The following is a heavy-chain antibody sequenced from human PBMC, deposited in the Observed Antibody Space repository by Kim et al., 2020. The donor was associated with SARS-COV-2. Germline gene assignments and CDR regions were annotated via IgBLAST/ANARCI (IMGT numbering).Heavy chain of an antibody. CDR2: ISGSGGST. CDR3: AKDWVGPYGDYRTYYYYYGMDV. Sequence: GGSLRLSCAASGFTFSSYAMSWVRQAPGKGLEWVSAISGSGGSTYYADSVKGRFTISRDNSKNTLYLQMNSLRAEDTAVYYCAKDWVGPYGDYRTYYYYYGMDVWGQGTTVTVSS. D-gene: IGHD4-17*01. CDR1: GFTFSSYA. V-gene: IGHV3-23*01. J-gene: IGHJ6*02.